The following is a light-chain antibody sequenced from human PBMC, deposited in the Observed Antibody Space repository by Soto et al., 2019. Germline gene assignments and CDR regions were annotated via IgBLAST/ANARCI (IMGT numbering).Light chain of an antibody. CDR3: QKYNSAPRT. CDR1: QGISDY. V-gene: IGKV1-27*01. CDR2: AAS. Sequence: DIQMTQSPSSLSASVGDRVTITCRASQGISDYLVWYQQKPGKVPKLLIYAASTLQSGVPSRFSGTGSGTDFTLTISSLQPEDVATYYCQKYNSAPRTFGQGTKVEIK. J-gene: IGKJ1*01.